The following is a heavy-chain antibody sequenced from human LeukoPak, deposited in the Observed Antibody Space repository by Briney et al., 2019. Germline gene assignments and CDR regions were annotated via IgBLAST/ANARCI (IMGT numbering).Heavy chain of an antibody. J-gene: IGHJ5*02. V-gene: IGHV4-31*03. CDR3: GREVIGVDIAMVNWFDP. CDR1: GGSISSGGYY. D-gene: IGHD5-18*01. Sequence: SETLSLTCTVSGGSISSGGYYWSWIRQHPGKGLEWIGYIYYSGSTYYNPSLKSRVTISVDTSKNQSSLKLSSVTAADTAVYYCGREVIGVDIAMVNWFDPWGQGTLVTVSS. CDR2: IYYSGST.